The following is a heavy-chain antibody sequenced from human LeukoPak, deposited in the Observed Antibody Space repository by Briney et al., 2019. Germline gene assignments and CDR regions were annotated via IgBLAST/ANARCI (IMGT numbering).Heavy chain of an antibody. J-gene: IGHJ4*02. Sequence: GGSLRLSCAVSGFTVTTNYMSWVRQAPGKGLEWVSIIHRDGSTYYADSVKGRFTTSRDNSKNTLYIQMNSLRAEDTAVYYCAREGYYDSSGFSLWGQGTLVTVSS. CDR2: IHRDGST. D-gene: IGHD3-22*01. CDR1: GFTVTTNY. CDR3: AREGYYDSSGFSL. V-gene: IGHV3-66*01.